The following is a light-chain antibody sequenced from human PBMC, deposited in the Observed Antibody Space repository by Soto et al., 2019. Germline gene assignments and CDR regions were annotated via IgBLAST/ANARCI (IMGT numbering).Light chain of an antibody. CDR2: HVT. CDR1: SSDIGHYDY. V-gene: IGLV2-14*03. CDR3: CSLTTSHTYV. Sequence: QSALTQPASVSGSPGQSITISCTGTSSDIGHYDYVSWYQQHPGKAPKLMIYHVTYRPSGVSNRYSGSKSGNSASLTISGLQADDEADYYCCSLTTSHTYVFGXXXXLTVL. J-gene: IGLJ1*01.